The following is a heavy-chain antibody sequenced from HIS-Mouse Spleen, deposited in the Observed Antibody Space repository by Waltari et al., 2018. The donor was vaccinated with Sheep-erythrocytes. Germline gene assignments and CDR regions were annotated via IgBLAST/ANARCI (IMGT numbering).Heavy chain of an antibody. V-gene: IGHV3-30*18. D-gene: IGHD1-1*01. Sequence: QVQLVESGGGVVQPGRSLRLSCAASGFTFSSYGMHWVRQAPGKGVGWVDGISYDGSNKYYADSGKGRFTISRDNSKNTLYLQMNSLRAEDTAVYYCAKVRTVNYWYFDLWGRGTLVTVSS. CDR1: GFTFSSYG. CDR3: AKVRTVNYWYFDL. CDR2: ISYDGSNK. J-gene: IGHJ2*01.